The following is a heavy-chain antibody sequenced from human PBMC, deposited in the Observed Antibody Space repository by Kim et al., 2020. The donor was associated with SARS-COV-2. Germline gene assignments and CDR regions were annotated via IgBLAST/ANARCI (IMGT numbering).Heavy chain of an antibody. V-gene: IGHV3-64*01. CDR3: AREQQLAFHSYGMDV. J-gene: IGHJ6*02. CDR1: GFTFSSYA. Sequence: GGSLRLSCAASGFTFSSYAMHWVRQAPGKGLEYVSAISSNGGSTYYANSMKGRFTISRDNYKNTLYLQMGSLRAEDMAVYYCAREQQLAFHSYGMDVWGQGTTVTVSS. D-gene: IGHD6-13*01. CDR2: ISSNGGST.